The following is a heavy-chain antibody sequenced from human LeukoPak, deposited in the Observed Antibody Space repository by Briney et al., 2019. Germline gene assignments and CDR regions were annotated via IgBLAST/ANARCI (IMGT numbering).Heavy chain of an antibody. V-gene: IGHV5-51*01. D-gene: IGHD3-16*01. Sequence: GESLKISRKGSGYSFTGSWIGWVRQMPGKGLEWMGIIYPGDSDTRYNPSFQGQVTISADRSTATAYLQWSSLKASDTAMYYCARHLGGGYDTSPFDPWGQGTLVTVSS. CDR2: IYPGDSDT. J-gene: IGHJ5*02. CDR1: GYSFTGSW. CDR3: ARHLGGGYDTSPFDP.